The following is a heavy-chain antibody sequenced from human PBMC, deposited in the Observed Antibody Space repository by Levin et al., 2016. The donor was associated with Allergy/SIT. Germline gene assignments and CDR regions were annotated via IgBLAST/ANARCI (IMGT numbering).Heavy chain of an antibody. J-gene: IGHJ5*02. V-gene: IGHV4-59*08. CDR1: GGSISSFY. D-gene: IGHD1-7*01. CDR2: VHLSGT. CDR3: ARSLYNTNWYSVDL. Sequence: SETLSLTCTVSGGSISSFYWGWIRQPPGKGLEWIGNVHLSGTTHNPSLKSRVTLSLDTPKNQISLKLTSVTAADTAVYHCARSLYNTNWYSVDLWGQGTLVTVSS.